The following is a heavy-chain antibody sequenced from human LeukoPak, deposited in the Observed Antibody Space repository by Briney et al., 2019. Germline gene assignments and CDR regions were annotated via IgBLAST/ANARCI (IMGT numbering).Heavy chain of an antibody. J-gene: IGHJ5*02. CDR2: IYYSGST. CDR3: ARRKKGNWFDP. CDR1: GGSISSYY. V-gene: IGHV4-59*08. Sequence: PSETLSLTCTVSGGSISSYYWSWIRQPPGKGLEWIGYIYYSGSTNYNPSLKSRVTISVDTSKNQFSLKLSSVTAADTAVYYCARRKKGNWFDPWGQGTLVTVSS.